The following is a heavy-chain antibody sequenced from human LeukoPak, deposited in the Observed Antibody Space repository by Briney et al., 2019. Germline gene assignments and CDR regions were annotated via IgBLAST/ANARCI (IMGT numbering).Heavy chain of an antibody. Sequence: GGSLRLSCAASGFTFSSYGMHWVRQAPGKGLEWEAVISYDGSNKYYADSVKGRFTISRDNSKNTLYLQMNSLRAEDTAVYYCAKDGEVYYYDSSGSLDYWGQGTLVTVSS. CDR1: GFTFSSYG. D-gene: IGHD3-22*01. CDR3: AKDGEVYYYDSSGSLDY. CDR2: ISYDGSNK. J-gene: IGHJ4*02. V-gene: IGHV3-30*18.